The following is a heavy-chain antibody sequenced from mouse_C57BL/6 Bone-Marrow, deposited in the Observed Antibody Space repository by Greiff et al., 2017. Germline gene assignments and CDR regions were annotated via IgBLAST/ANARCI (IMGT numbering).Heavy chain of an antibody. CDR1: GFTFSSYA. Sequence: EVQGVESGGGLVKPGGSLKLSCAASGFTFSSYAMSWVRQTPEKRLEWVATISDGGSYTYYPDNVKGRFTISRDNAKNNLYLQMSHLKSEDTAMYYCARDTFYYYGSSYGYYAMDYWGQGTSVTVSS. CDR2: ISDGGSYT. D-gene: IGHD1-1*01. V-gene: IGHV5-4*01. CDR3: ARDTFYYYGSSYGYYAMDY. J-gene: IGHJ4*01.